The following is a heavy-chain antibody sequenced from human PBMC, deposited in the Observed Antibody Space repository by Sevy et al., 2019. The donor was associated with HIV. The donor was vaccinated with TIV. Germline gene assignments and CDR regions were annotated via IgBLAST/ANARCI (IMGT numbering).Heavy chain of an antibody. V-gene: IGHV3-30*04. CDR1: GFTFFAYT. Sequence: GGSLRLSCAASGFTFFAYTMHWVRQAPGKGLEWVALISYDIKNKYNADSVKGRFTISRDNSKNTLYLQMNSLRPEDKAVYYCARDLASSGNGLDVWGQGTTVTVSS. CDR2: ISYDIKNK. J-gene: IGHJ6*02. CDR3: ARDLASSGNGLDV. D-gene: IGHD3-3*02.